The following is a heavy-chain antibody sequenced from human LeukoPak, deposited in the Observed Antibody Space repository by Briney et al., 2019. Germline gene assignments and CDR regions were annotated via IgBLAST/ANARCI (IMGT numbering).Heavy chain of an antibody. V-gene: IGHV3-7*01. CDR3: AKDSPSSTSWGY. Sequence: PGGSLSLSCAASGFTFSSYWMSWVRQAPGKGLEWVANIKQDGSEKYYVDSVKGRFTISRDNAKNSLYLQMNSLRAEDTAVYYCAKDSPSSTSWGYWGQGTLVTVSS. CDR1: GFTFSSYW. CDR2: IKQDGSEK. D-gene: IGHD2-2*01. J-gene: IGHJ4*02.